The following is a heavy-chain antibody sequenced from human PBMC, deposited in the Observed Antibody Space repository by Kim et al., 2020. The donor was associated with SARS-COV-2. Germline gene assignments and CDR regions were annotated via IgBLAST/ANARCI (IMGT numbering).Heavy chain of an antibody. D-gene: IGHD2-15*01. V-gene: IGHV1-18*01. CDR1: GYTFTSYG. CDR2: ISAYNGNT. CDR3: AREGYCSGGSCYDYYYYYGMDV. Sequence: ASVKVSCKASGYTFTSYGISWVRQAPGQGLEWMGWISAYNGNTNYAQKLQGRVTMTTDTSTSTAYMELRSLTSDDTAVYYCAREGYCSGGSCYDYYYYYGMDVWGQGTTVTVSS. J-gene: IGHJ6*02.